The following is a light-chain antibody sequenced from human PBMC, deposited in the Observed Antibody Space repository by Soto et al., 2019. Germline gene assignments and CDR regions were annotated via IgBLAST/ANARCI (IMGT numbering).Light chain of an antibody. V-gene: IGKV1-5*03. CDR3: QQYNIYWA. Sequence: DIQMTQYHSTLYASVGDIVTITCRASQSISRWLAWYQQKPGKAPKLLIYQASNLQSGVPSRFSGSGSGTEFTLTISRLQVDDSATYYCQQYNIYWAFGQGSKVDIK. CDR2: QAS. J-gene: IGKJ1*01. CDR1: QSISRW.